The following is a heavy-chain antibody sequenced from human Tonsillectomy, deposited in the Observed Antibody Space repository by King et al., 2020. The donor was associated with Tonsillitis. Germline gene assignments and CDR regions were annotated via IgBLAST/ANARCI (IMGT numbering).Heavy chain of an antibody. V-gene: IGHV4-59*13. CDR2: IFYSGSS. Sequence: HVQLQESGPGLVKPSETLSLTCTVSGGSITNYYWSWIRQPPGAGLEWIGYIFYSGSSNYNPSLHSRVTMSVDASKNQFSLKLSSVTAADTALYYCARVADFSGGGVYDLWYFDVWGRGTLVTVSS. CDR3: ARVADFSGGGVYDLWYFDV. CDR1: GGSITNYY. D-gene: IGHD2-15*01. J-gene: IGHJ2*01.